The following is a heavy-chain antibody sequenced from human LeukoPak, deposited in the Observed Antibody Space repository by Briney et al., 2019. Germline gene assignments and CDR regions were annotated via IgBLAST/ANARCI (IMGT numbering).Heavy chain of an antibody. CDR1: GFTFSDYW. CDR3: AKDKYHDSSGTFDY. J-gene: IGHJ4*02. V-gene: IGHV3-23*01. Sequence: GGSLRLSCAASGFTFSDYWMHWVRQAPGKGLEWVSRISASGGGTFYAGSVEGRFIISRDNSKNTLSLQMNSLRAEDTAIYYCAKDKYHDSSGTFDYWGQGTLVTVSS. D-gene: IGHD3-22*01. CDR2: ISASGGGT.